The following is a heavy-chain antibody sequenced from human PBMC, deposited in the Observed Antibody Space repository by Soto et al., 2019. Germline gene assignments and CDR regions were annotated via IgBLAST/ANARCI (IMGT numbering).Heavy chain of an antibody. CDR3: ARSGYFDSGGYPYYYYGMDV. CDR1: GFTFSSYE. V-gene: IGHV3-48*03. CDR2: ITSSGSPI. D-gene: IGHD3-22*01. J-gene: IGHJ6*02. Sequence: PGESLRLSCAASGFTFSSYEMNWVRQAPGEGMEWLSYITSSGSPIYYADSVKGRFTISRDNAKNSLYLQMNGLRAEDTAVYYCARSGYFDSGGYPYYYYGMDVWGQGTTVTVS.